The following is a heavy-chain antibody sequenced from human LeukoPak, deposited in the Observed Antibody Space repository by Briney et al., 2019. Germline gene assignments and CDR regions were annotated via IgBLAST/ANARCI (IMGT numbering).Heavy chain of an antibody. J-gene: IGHJ4*02. CDR3: ATDPLGYDSSGYYLSY. Sequence: GASVKVSCKVSGYNLTELSMHWVRQAPGKGLEWMGGFDPEDGETIYAQKFQGRVTMTEDTSTDTAYMELSSLRSEDTAVYYCATDPLGYDSSGYYLSYWGQGTLVTVSS. CDR2: FDPEDGET. CDR1: GYNLTELS. D-gene: IGHD3-22*01. V-gene: IGHV1-24*01.